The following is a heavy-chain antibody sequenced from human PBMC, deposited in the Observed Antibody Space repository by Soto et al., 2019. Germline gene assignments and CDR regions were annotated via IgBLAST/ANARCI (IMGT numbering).Heavy chain of an antibody. D-gene: IGHD3-3*01. CDR2: IHHSGST. Sequence: QVQLQESGPGLVKPSETLSLTCSVSGGSVSTYYWSWIRQTPGKGLEWIGYIHHSGSTNYNPSLKRRVAMSMDTSKNQFSLHLTSVTTADTAVYYSARYDLRSGSQDAFDMWGQGTMVTVSS. V-gene: IGHV4-59*02. CDR1: GGSVSTYY. J-gene: IGHJ3*02. CDR3: ARYDLRSGSQDAFDM.